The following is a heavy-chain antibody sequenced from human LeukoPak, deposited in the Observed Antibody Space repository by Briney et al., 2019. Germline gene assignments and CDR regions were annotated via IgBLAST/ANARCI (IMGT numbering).Heavy chain of an antibody. CDR3: ARMNYVSSGWGAPFDD. D-gene: IGHD3-16*01. J-gene: IGHJ4*02. CDR1: GITFKNYN. CDR2: ISPSSTRI. Sequence: GGSLRLSCAASGITFKNYNMNWVRQAPGKGLEWVSYISPSSTRIDYAASVRGRFTISRDNAKRSLYLQMSSLRAEDTAVYYCARMNYVSSGWGAPFDDWGQGTLVTVSS. V-gene: IGHV3-48*04.